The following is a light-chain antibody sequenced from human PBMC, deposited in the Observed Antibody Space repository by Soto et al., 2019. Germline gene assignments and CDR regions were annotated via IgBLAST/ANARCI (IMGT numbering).Light chain of an antibody. Sequence: EIVLTQSPATLSLSPGERATLSCRASQSVSSYLAWYQQKPGQAPRLLIYDASNRATGIPARFSGSGSGTDFTLTIRILEPEDFAVYYCQQRSNWPSMYTFGQGTKLEIK. CDR1: QSVSSY. V-gene: IGKV3-11*01. J-gene: IGKJ2*01. CDR2: DAS. CDR3: QQRSNWPSMYT.